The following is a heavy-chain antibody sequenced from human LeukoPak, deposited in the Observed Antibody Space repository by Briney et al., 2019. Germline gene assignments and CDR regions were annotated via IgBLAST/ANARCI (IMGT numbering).Heavy chain of an antibody. CDR1: GFTFSSYA. J-gene: IGHJ4*02. CDR3: AKDGYSSSSDWDYFDY. V-gene: IGHV3-23*01. Sequence: GGSLRLSCAASGFTFSSYAMSWVRQAPGKGLEWVSAISGSGGSTYYADSVKGRFTISRDNSKNTLYLQMNSLRAKDTAVYYCAKDGYSSSSDWDYFDYWGQGTLVTVSS. D-gene: IGHD6-6*01. CDR2: ISGSGGST.